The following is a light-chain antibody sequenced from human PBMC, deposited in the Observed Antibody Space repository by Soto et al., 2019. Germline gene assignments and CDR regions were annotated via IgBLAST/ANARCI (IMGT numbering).Light chain of an antibody. CDR2: GAS. CDR1: QSVSNSY. V-gene: IGKV3-20*01. J-gene: IGKJ4*01. Sequence: EIVLTQSPGILSLSPGERATLSCRASQSVSNSYVAWHQQKPGQAPRLLIYGASSRATGSPDRFSGSGSGTDFTLTISRLEPEDFAVYYCQQYGSSPLTFGGGTKVENK. CDR3: QQYGSSPLT.